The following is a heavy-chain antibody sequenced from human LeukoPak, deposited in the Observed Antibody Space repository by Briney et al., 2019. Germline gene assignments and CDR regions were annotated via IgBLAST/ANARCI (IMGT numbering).Heavy chain of an antibody. CDR3: AKDISTRWYSRTPLPGDY. D-gene: IGHD6-13*01. CDR1: GFTFSSYA. Sequence: GGSLRLSCAASGFTFSSYAMSWVRQAPGKGLEWVSGITGSGGTTYYADSVRGRFTISRDNSKNTLYLQMSSLRAEDTAIYYCAKDISTRWYSRTPLPGDYWGQGTLVTVSS. CDR2: ITGSGGTT. V-gene: IGHV3-23*01. J-gene: IGHJ4*02.